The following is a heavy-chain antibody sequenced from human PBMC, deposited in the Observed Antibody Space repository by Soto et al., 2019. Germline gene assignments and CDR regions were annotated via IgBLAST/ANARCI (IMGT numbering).Heavy chain of an antibody. J-gene: IGHJ6*03. Sequence: QVQLQESGPGLVKPSGTLSLTCAVSSGSISSSNWWSWVRQPPGKGLEWIGEIYHSGSTNYNPSLKSRVTISVDKSKNQFSLKLSSVTAADTAVYYCARGEGPHRELDYYYYMDVWGKGTTVTVSS. CDR3: ARGEGPHRELDYYYYMDV. D-gene: IGHD1-7*01. CDR2: IYHSGST. CDR1: SGSISSSNW. V-gene: IGHV4-4*02.